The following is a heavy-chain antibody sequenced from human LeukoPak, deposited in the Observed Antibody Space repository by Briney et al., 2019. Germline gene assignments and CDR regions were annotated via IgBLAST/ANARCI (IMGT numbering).Heavy chain of an antibody. CDR2: IYYSGST. CDR1: GGSISSGGYY. CDR3: ARGQGGAALYYHGMDV. Sequence: SETLSLTCTVSGGSISSGGYYWSWIRQHPGKGLEWIGYIYYSGSTYHNPSLKSRVTMSVDTSKNQFSLKLSSVTAADTAVYFCARGQGGAALYYHGMDVWGQGTTVTVSS. D-gene: IGHD2-15*01. J-gene: IGHJ6*02. V-gene: IGHV4-31*03.